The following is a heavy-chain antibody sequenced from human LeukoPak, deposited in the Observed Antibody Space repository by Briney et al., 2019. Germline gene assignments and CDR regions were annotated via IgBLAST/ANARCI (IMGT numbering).Heavy chain of an antibody. V-gene: IGHV4-59*01. CDR3: ARSRSGYSYDHAAFEI. J-gene: IGHJ3*02. Sequence: SETLSLTCTVSGDSISTYYWSWIRQPPGKGLEWIAYIDYRGSATYNPSLRSRVTISVDTSRNQFSLKLSSVTAADTAVYYCARSRSGYSYDHAAFEIWGQGTMVTVSS. D-gene: IGHD5-18*01. CDR1: GDSISTYY. CDR2: IDYRGSA.